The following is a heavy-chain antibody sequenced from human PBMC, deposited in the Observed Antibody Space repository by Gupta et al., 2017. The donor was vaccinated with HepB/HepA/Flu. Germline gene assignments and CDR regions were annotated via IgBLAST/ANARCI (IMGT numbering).Heavy chain of an antibody. D-gene: IGHD4-4*01. CDR2: IYYSGST. V-gene: IGHV4-61*01. J-gene: IGHJ6*03. CDR1: GGSVSSGSYY. Sequence: QVQLQESGPGLVKPSETLSLTCTVSGGSVSSGSYYWSWIRQPPGKGLEWIGYIYYSGSTNYNPSLKSRVTISVDTSKNQVSLKLSSVTAADTAVYYCASGFLRFEINSNYLYYMDVWGKGTTVTVSS. CDR3: ASGFLRFEINSNYLYYMDV.